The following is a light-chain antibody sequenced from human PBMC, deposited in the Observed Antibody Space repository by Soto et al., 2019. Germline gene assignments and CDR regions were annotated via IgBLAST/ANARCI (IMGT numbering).Light chain of an antibody. J-gene: IGKJ1*01. CDR1: QSVTNNY. V-gene: IGKV3-20*01. CDR3: QHYGNSPRT. Sequence: EIVLTQSPGTLSLSPGGRATLSCRASQSVTNNYLAWYQQKPGQAPRLLMYGASSRATDVPDRFSGSGSGTDFTLTINRLEPEDFAVYYCQHYGNSPRTLGPGTKVDIK. CDR2: GAS.